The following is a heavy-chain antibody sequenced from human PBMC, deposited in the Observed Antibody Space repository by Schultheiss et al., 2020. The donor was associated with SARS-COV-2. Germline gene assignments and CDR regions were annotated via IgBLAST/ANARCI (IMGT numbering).Heavy chain of an antibody. V-gene: IGHV4-30-4*08. D-gene: IGHD3-9*01. Sequence: SQTLSLTCTVSGGSISSGGHYWSWIRQHPGKGLEWIGYIYYSGSTNYNPSLKSRVTISVDTSKNQFSLKLSSVTAADTAVYYCARVTNLRYFDWSRHGMDVWGQGTTVTVSS. CDR2: IYYSGST. CDR3: ARVTNLRYFDWSRHGMDV. CDR1: GGSISSGGHY. J-gene: IGHJ6*02.